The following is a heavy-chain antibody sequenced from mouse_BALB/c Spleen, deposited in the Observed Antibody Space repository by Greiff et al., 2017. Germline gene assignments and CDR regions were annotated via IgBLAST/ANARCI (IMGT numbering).Heavy chain of an antibody. V-gene: IGHV1-7*01. D-gene: IGHD4-1*02. J-gene: IGHJ3*01. Sequence: VQLQQSGAELAKPGASVKMSCKASGYTFTSYWMHWVKQRPGQGLEWIGYINPSTGYTEYNQKFKDKATLTADKSSSTAYMQLSSLTSEDSAVYYCARLANWDWFAYWGQGTLVTVSA. CDR3: ARLANWDWFAY. CDR1: GYTFTSYW. CDR2: INPSTGYT.